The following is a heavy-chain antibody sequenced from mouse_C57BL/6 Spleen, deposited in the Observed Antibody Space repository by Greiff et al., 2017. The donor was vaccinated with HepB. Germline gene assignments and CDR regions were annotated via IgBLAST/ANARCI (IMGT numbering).Heavy chain of an antibody. CDR3: AILREGSGWGYAMDY. D-gene: IGHD3-2*02. CDR2: IHPSDSDT. J-gene: IGHJ4*01. CDR1: GYTFTSYW. Sequence: QVQLQQPGAELVMPGASVKLSCKASGYTFTSYWMHWVKQRPGQGLEWIGRIHPSDSDTNYNQKFKGKATLTVDKSSSTAYMQLSSLTSEDSAVYYCAILREGSGWGYAMDYWGQGTSVTVSS. V-gene: IGHV1-74*01.